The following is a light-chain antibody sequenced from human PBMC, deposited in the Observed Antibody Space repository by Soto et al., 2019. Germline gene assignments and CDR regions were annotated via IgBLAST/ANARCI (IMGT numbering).Light chain of an antibody. CDR3: QQFNNYPVT. Sequence: AIQLAQSPSSLSASVGDRLTITCRASQGIGSSLAWYQQKPGKTPKLLIYDASSLESGVPSRFSGSGSWTDFTLTISSLQPEDFATYYCQQFNNYPVTFGPGTKVDIE. CDR2: DAS. V-gene: IGKV1D-13*01. CDR1: QGIGSS. J-gene: IGKJ3*01.